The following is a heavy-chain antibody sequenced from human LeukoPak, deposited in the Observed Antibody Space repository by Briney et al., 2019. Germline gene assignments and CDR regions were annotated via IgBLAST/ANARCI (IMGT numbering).Heavy chain of an antibody. D-gene: IGHD3-22*01. Sequence: ASVKVSCKASGYTFTSYAMNWVRQAPGQGLEWMGWINPNSGGTNYAQKFQGRVTMTRDTSISTAYMELSRLRSDDTAVYYCAREDKAPRGGHHYYDSSGYHWLQPTDVWGKGTTVTISS. J-gene: IGHJ6*04. CDR1: GYTFTSYA. V-gene: IGHV1-2*02. CDR2: INPNSGGT. CDR3: AREDKAPRGGHHYYDSSGYHWLQPTDV.